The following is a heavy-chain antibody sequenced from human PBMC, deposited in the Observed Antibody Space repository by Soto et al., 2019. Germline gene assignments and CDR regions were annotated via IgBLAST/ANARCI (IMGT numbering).Heavy chain of an antibody. CDR1: GGSISTHY. CDR2: ILYSGTTNFNT. CDR3: AGDTYGLDY. V-gene: IGHV4-59*11. Sequence: QVHLQESGPGLVKPSETLSLTCTVSGGSISTHYWNWIRQPPGRGLVWIGNILYSGTTNFNTTYTPSLKRRVAVSVDTSRNQFSLKLSAVTAADTAVYYCAGDTYGLDYWGQGTRVSVSS. J-gene: IGHJ4*02. D-gene: IGHD3-10*01.